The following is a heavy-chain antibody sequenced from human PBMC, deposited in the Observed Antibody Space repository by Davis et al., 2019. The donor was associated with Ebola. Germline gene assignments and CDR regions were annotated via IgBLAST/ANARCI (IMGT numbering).Heavy chain of an antibody. Sequence: PGGSLRLSCAASGFTFSSYAMSWVRQAPGKGLEWVSAISGSGGSTYYADSVKGRFTISRDNSKNTLYLQMNSLRAEDTAVYYCAKATGSMLNWNYGGNFDYWGQGTLVTVSS. D-gene: IGHD1-7*01. J-gene: IGHJ4*02. CDR2: ISGSGGST. CDR1: GFTFSSYA. CDR3: AKATGSMLNWNYGGNFDY. V-gene: IGHV3-23*01.